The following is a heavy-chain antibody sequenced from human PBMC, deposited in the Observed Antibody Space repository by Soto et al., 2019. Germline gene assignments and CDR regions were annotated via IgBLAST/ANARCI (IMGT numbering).Heavy chain of an antibody. J-gene: IGHJ5*02. CDR3: ARRNSGGNWLAP. V-gene: IGHV4-61*01. CDR1: GASVTTPTYY. CDR2: ISNSGST. Sequence: QVQLQESGPGLVKPSETLSLTCIVSGASVTTPTYYWTWIGQPPGQGLEWIGYISNSGSTNYNPSLKSRRTISAGTCMNQFALKLNFVSAADTARYDCARRNSGGNWLAPWGQGTLVTVS. D-gene: IGHD2-15*01.